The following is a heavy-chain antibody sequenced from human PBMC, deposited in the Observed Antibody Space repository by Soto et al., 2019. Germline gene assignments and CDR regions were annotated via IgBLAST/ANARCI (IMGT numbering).Heavy chain of an antibody. CDR1: GGSISSYY. Sequence: TSETLSLTCTVSGGSISSYYWSWLRQPPGKGLEWIGYIYYSGSTNYNPSLKSRVTISVDTSKNQFSLKLSSVTAADTAVYYCARANSSGWYVELDYWGQGTLVTVSS. CDR2: IYYSGST. D-gene: IGHD6-19*01. V-gene: IGHV4-59*01. J-gene: IGHJ4*02. CDR3: ARANSSGWYVELDY.